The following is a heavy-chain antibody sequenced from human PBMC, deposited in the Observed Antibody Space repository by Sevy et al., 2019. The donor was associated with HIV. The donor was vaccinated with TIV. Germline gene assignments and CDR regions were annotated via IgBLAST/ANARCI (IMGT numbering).Heavy chain of an antibody. CDR2: ISYDGSNK. Sequence: GGSLRLSCAASGFTFSSYAMHWVRQAPGKGLEWVAVISYDGSNKYYADSVKGRFTISRDNSKNTLYLQMNSLRAEDTAVYYCARDHVVVVAATFRNYYYGMDVWGQGTTVTVSS. D-gene: IGHD2-15*01. V-gene: IGHV3-30-3*01. CDR1: GFTFSSYA. CDR3: ARDHVVVVAATFRNYYYGMDV. J-gene: IGHJ6*02.